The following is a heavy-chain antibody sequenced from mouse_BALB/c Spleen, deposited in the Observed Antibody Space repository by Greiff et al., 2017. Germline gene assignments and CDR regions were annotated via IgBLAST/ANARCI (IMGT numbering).Heavy chain of an antibody. J-gene: IGHJ2*01. D-gene: IGHD2-1*01. CDR3: ARAGYGTYYFDY. V-gene: IGHV3-6*02. Sequence: EVKLVESGPGLVKPSQSLSHTCSVTGYSITSGYYWNWIRQFPGNKLEWMGYISYDGSNNYNPSLKNRISITRDTSKNQFFLKLNSVTTEDTATYYCARAGYGTYYFDYWGQGTTLTVSS. CDR1: GYSITSGYY. CDR2: ISYDGSN.